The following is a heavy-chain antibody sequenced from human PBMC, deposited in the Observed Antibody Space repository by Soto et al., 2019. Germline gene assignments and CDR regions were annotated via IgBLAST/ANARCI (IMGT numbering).Heavy chain of an antibody. CDR1: GYTFTSYY. Sequence: GASVKVSCKASGYTFTSYYMHWVRQAPGQGLEWMGIINPSGGSTSYAQKSQSRVTMTRDTSTSTVYMELSSLRSEDTAVYYCARVSGYCSGGSCYSGFGMDVWGQRTTVTVSS. CDR2: INPSGGST. D-gene: IGHD2-15*01. J-gene: IGHJ6*02. V-gene: IGHV1-46*01. CDR3: ARVSGYCSGGSCYSGFGMDV.